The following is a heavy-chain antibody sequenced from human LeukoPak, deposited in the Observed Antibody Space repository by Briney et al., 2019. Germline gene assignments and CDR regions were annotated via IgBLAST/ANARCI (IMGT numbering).Heavy chain of an antibody. D-gene: IGHD2-2*01. CDR1: GYTFTSYG. Sequence: RASVKVSCKASGYTFTSYGISWVRQAPGQGLEWMGWISAYNGNTNYAQKLQGRVTMTTDTSTSTAYMELRSLRSDDTAVYYCARDSKGGNIVVVPAAPGLWGQGTLVTVSS. J-gene: IGHJ4*02. CDR3: ARDSKGGNIVVVPAAPGL. V-gene: IGHV1-18*01. CDR2: ISAYNGNT.